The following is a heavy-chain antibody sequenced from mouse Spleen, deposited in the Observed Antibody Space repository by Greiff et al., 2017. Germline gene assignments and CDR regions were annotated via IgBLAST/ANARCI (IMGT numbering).Heavy chain of an antibody. V-gene: IGHV5-4*01. CDR2: ISDGGSYT. Sequence: EVHLVESGGGLVKPGGSLKLSCAASGFTFSSYAMSWVRQTPEKRLEWVATISDGGSYTYYPDNVKGRFTISRDNAKNNLYLQMSHLKSEDTAMYYCARDHWEAYYFDYWGQGTTLTVSS. CDR1: GFTFSSYA. CDR3: ARDHWEAYYFDY. J-gene: IGHJ2*01. D-gene: IGHD4-1*01.